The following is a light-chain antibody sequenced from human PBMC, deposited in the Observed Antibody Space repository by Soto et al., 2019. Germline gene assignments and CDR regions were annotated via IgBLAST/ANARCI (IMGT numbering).Light chain of an antibody. CDR1: QSISSW. CDR3: QQYNTYPLT. Sequence: DIQMTQSPSTLSASVGDRVTITCRASQSISSWLAWYQQKPGKAPNLLIYKASNLESGVPSRFSGSGSGTEFTLTISSLQPDDFATYYCQQYNTYPLTFGGGTNVESK. V-gene: IGKV1-5*03. J-gene: IGKJ4*01. CDR2: KAS.